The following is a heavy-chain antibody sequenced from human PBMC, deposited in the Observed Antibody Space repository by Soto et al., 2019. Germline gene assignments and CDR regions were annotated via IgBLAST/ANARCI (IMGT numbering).Heavy chain of an antibody. CDR3: ATHKNRYNWNYFDY. V-gene: IGHV1-24*01. CDR1: GGTFSSYA. Sequence: ASVKVSCKASGGTFSSYAISWVRQAPGKGLEWMGGFDPEDGETIYAQKFQGRVTMTEDTSTDTAYMELSSLRSEDTAVYYCATHKNRYNWNYFDYWGQGTLVTVSS. J-gene: IGHJ4*02. D-gene: IGHD1-20*01. CDR2: FDPEDGET.